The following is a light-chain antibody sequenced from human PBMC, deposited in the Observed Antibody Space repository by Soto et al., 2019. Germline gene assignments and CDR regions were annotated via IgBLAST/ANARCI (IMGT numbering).Light chain of an antibody. CDR3: QQYQFGTSQA. CDR1: QSVSSK. J-gene: IGKJ1*01. V-gene: IGKV3D-15*01. Sequence: EIVMPQSPATLSVSPGEGATLSCRASQSVSSKLAWYQQKPGQAPRLLSYAASTRATGIPDRFSGSGSGTDFTLTISRLEPEDFAVYYCQQYQFGTSQAFGQGTKVDIK. CDR2: AAS.